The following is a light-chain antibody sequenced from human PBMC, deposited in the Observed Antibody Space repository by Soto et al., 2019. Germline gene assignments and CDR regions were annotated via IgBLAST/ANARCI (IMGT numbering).Light chain of an antibody. V-gene: IGKV3-20*01. CDR2: GAS. CDR1: QSVSSSY. CDR3: QQYGSSPPVT. J-gene: IGKJ5*01. Sequence: EIVLTQSPGTLSLSPGERATLSCRASQSVSSSYLAWYQQKPGQAPRLLIYGASGRATGIPDRFSGSGSGTDFTLTINRLEPEDFAVYYGQQYGSSPPVTFGQGTRLEIK.